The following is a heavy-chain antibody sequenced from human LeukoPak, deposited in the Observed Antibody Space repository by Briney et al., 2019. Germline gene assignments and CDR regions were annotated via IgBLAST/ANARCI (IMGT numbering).Heavy chain of an antibody. J-gene: IGHJ4*02. CDR2: ISSSSSYI. D-gene: IGHD3-10*01. V-gene: IGHV3-21*01. Sequence: GGSLRLSCAASGFTFSSYSMDWVRQAPGKGLEWVSSISSSSSYIYYADSVKGRFTISRDNSKNTLYLQMNSLRAEDTAVYYCAKDPGMDYWGQGTLVTVSS. CDR3: AKDPGMDY. CDR1: GFTFSSYS.